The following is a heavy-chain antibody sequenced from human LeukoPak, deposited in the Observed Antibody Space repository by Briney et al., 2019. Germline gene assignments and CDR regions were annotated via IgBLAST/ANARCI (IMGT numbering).Heavy chain of an antibody. V-gene: IGHV1-2*02. CDR2: INPNSGDT. CDR3: ARDGAFGI. CDR1: GYTFTDYY. J-gene: IGHJ3*02. Sequence: ASVKVSCKASGYTFTDYYMHWVRQAPGQGLEWMGWINPNSGDTNSAQKFQGRVTMTRDTSINTAYMELSRLRSDDTAVYYCARDGAFGIWGQGTMVTVSS.